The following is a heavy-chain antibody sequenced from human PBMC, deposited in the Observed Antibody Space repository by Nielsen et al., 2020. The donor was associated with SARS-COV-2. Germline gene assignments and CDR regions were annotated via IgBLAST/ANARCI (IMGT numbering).Heavy chain of an antibody. J-gene: IGHJ6*02. CDR2: ISAST. D-gene: IGHD7-27*01. CDR3: ARDNWGRMDV. V-gene: IGHV3-23*01. Sequence: GESLKISCVVSGFTISTYAMSWVRQAPGKGLEWVSAISASTYYADSVKGRFTISRDNPKNTLYLQMNSLRAEDTAVYYCARDNWGRMDVWGQGTTVTVSS. CDR1: GFTISTYA.